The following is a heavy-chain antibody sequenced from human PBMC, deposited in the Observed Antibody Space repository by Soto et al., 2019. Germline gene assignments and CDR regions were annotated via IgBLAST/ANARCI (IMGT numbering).Heavy chain of an antibody. Sequence: ASVKVSCKSSGYTFTGCYMHWVRQAPGQGLEWMGWINPNSGGTNYAQKFQGRVTMTRDTSISTAYMELSRLRSDDTAVYYCARDWRGYCSGGNCPKDYYYGMDVWGQGTTVTVSS. J-gene: IGHJ6*02. D-gene: IGHD2-15*01. CDR1: GYTFTGCY. CDR3: ARDWRGYCSGGNCPKDYYYGMDV. CDR2: INPNSGGT. V-gene: IGHV1-2*02.